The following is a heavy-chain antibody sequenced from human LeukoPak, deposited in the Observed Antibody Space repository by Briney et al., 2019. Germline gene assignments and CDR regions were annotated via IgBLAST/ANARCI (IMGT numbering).Heavy chain of an antibody. CDR2: IIPIFGTA. J-gene: IGHJ4*02. CDR3: ANIGGSGYYGGPIDS. CDR1: GGTFSSYA. Sequence: GASVKVSCKASGGTFSSYAISWVRQAPGQGLEWMGGIIPIFGTASYAQKFQGRVTMTRDTSTSTVYMELSSLSSEDTAVYYCANIGGSGYYGGPIDSWGQGALVSVSS. V-gene: IGHV1-69*05. D-gene: IGHD3-3*01.